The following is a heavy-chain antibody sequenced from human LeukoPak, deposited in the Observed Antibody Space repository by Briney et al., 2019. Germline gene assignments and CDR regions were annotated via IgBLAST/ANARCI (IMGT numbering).Heavy chain of an antibody. Sequence: GASVKVSCKASGYTFTGFDINCARQVPGQGLEWMGWMNPNKGNTGYAQKFQGRVTITRDTSITTAYMELSSLRSEDTAIYYCARGGAVAGDNWFDPWGQGPLVPVSS. V-gene: IGHV1-8*03. CDR3: ARGGAVAGDNWFDP. CDR1: GYTFTGFD. D-gene: IGHD6-19*01. J-gene: IGHJ5*02. CDR2: MNPNKGNT.